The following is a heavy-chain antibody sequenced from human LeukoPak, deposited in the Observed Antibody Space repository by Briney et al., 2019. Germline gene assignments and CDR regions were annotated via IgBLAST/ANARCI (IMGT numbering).Heavy chain of an antibody. CDR2: INPSGST. CDR1: GGSFSGYY. Sequence: PSETLSLTCAVYGGSFSGYYWSWIRQPPGKGLEWIGEINPSGSTNYNPSLKSRVTISVDTSKNQFSLKLSSVTAADTAVYYCARASPYYYDSSGYYRAYYYYYMDVWGKGTTVTVSS. D-gene: IGHD3-22*01. V-gene: IGHV4-34*01. CDR3: ARASPYYYDSSGYYRAYYYYYMDV. J-gene: IGHJ6*03.